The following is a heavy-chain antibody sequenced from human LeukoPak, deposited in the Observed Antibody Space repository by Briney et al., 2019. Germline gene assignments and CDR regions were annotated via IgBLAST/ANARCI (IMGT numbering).Heavy chain of an antibody. J-gene: IGHJ6*03. CDR2: INDIGNT. Sequence: SETLSLTCAVCGGSFGGNNWSWIRQPPGKGLEWIGEINDIGNTNYDPSLRSRVTISVDTSKNQFSLSLTSATAADTAVYFCARLGSVGYYNYQYMDIWGNGTTVTVSS. D-gene: IGHD3-10*01. CDR3: ARLGSVGYYNYQYMDI. CDR1: GGSFGGNN. V-gene: IGHV4-34*01.